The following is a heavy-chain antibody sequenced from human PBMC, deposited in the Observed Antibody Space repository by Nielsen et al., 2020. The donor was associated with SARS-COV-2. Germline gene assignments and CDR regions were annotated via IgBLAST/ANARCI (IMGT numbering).Heavy chain of an antibody. CDR1: GYTFTGYY. D-gene: IGHD2-15*01. CDR3: AREGCSGGSCYSLGWFDP. CDR2: INPNSGGT. Sequence: ASVKVSCKASGYTFTGYYMHWVRQAPGQGLEWMGRINPNSGGTNYAQKFQGRVTMTRDTSISTAYMELSRLRSDDTAVYYCAREGCSGGSCYSLGWFDPWGQGTLVTVSS. V-gene: IGHV1-2*06. J-gene: IGHJ5*02.